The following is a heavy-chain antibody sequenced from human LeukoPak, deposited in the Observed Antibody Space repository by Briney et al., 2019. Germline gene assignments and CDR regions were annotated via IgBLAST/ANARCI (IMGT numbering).Heavy chain of an antibody. CDR3: AKGHYYGSGSSDY. CDR2: IGGRDSST. Sequence: GGSLRLSCAASGFTFSSYGMSWVRRAPGKGLEWVSAIGGRDSSTYYADSVKGRFTISRDNSKNTLYVQMNSLRAEDTAVYYCAKGHYYGSGSSDYWGQGTLVTVSS. V-gene: IGHV3-23*01. D-gene: IGHD3-10*01. CDR1: GFTFSSYG. J-gene: IGHJ4*02.